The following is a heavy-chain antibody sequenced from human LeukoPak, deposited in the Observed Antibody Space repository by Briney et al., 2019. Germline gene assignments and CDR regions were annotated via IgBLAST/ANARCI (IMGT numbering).Heavy chain of an antibody. CDR2: IFNTGNT. V-gene: IGHV4-59*11. J-gene: IGHJ4*02. Sequence: SETLSLTCSVSGGSINSHSWSWIRQPPGKRLEWIGYIFNTGNTNYNPSLASRVTMSVDTSRAQFFLRLSPVTAADTAIYYCASRPADTTWYGVFDYWSQGTLATVSS. CDR3: ASRPADTTWYGVFDY. D-gene: IGHD3-10*01. CDR1: GGSINSHS.